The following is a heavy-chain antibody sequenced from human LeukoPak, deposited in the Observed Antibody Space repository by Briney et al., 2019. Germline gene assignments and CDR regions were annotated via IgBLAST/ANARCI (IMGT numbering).Heavy chain of an antibody. Sequence: GGSLRLSCAASGFTFSSYWMNWVRQAPGKGLEWAANIKQDGNEKYYVDSVKGRFTISRDNAKNSLNLQMNSLRAEDTAVYYCATGLAGDYYYYMDVWGKGTTVTVSS. J-gene: IGHJ6*03. D-gene: IGHD6-19*01. CDR3: ATGLAGDYYYYMDV. V-gene: IGHV3-7*01. CDR2: IKQDGNEK. CDR1: GFTFSSYW.